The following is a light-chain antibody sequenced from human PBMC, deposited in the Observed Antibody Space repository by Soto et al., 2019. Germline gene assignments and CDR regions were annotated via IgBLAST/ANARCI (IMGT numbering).Light chain of an antibody. CDR2: EVS. CDR3: GSYTSISTYV. J-gene: IGLJ1*01. CDR1: SSDIGTYKY. V-gene: IGLV2-14*01. Sequence: QSALTQPASMSGSPGQSITISCTGTSSDIGTYKYVSWYQQHPGNAPKLMIYEVSHWPSGVSSRFSGSKSGNTASLTISGLQAEDEGDYYCGSYTSISTYVFGTGTKLTVL.